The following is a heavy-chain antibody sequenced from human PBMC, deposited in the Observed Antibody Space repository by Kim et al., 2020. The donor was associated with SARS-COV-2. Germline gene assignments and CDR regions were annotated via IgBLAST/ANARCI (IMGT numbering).Heavy chain of an antibody. CDR3: ARDLVLITHARYFHY. CDR1: GFTFSSSW. D-gene: IGHD3-22*01. CDR2: IKQDGSEK. V-gene: IGHV3-7*03. Sequence: GGSLRLSCAASGFTFSSSWMSWVRQSPGKGLEWVANIKQDGSEKYYVDSLKGRFTISRDNAKNSLFLDMNSLRAEDTAVYYCARDLVLITHARYFHYWGQGALGTVSS. J-gene: IGHJ4*02.